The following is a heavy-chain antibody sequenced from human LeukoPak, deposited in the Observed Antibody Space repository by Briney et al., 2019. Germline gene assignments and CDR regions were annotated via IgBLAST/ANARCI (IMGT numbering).Heavy chain of an antibody. Sequence: SETLSLTCTVSGGSISNFYWTWIRQSPGKGLEWIGYISYSGTTKYSPSLKSRVTISLDTSKNQFSLKLNSVTAAGTAVYYCARDIPVAGWGQGTLVTVSS. D-gene: IGHD6-19*01. J-gene: IGHJ4*02. V-gene: IGHV4-59*01. CDR2: ISYSGTT. CDR1: GGSISNFY. CDR3: ARDIPVAG.